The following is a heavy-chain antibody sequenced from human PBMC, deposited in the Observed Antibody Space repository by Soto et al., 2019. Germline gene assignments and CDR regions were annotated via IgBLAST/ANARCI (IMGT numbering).Heavy chain of an antibody. Sequence: GALILSCAASGFTFRNYGMNWVRQAPGKGLEWVSYIGIGSSTKYYADSVKGRFTISRDNAKNSLYLQMNSLRAEDTAVYYCARDQLYYNDISGRPLNAFDVWGQGTMVTVSS. CDR1: GFTFRNYG. J-gene: IGHJ3*01. D-gene: IGHD3-22*01. CDR2: IGIGSSTK. CDR3: ARDQLYYNDISGRPLNAFDV. V-gene: IGHV3-48*01.